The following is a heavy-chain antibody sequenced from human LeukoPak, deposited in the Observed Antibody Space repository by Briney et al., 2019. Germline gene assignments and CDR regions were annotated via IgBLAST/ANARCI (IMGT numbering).Heavy chain of an antibody. D-gene: IGHD2-2*01. V-gene: IGHV3-7*01. CDR3: ASGTAAARPLLNWFDP. CDR1: GFTFSSYW. CDR2: IKQDGSEK. J-gene: IGHJ5*02. Sequence: GGSLRLSCAASGFTFSSYWMSWVRQAPGKGLEWVANIKQDGSEKYYVDSVKGRFTISRDNAKNSLYLQMNSLRAEDTAVYYCASGTAAARPLLNWFDPWGQGTLVTVPS.